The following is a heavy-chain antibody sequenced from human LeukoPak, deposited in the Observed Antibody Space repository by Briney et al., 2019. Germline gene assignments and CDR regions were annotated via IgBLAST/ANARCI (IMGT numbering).Heavy chain of an antibody. D-gene: IGHD5-18*01. CDR2: IYYSGST. CDR3: ATSRYSHAGYYYMDV. V-gene: IGHV4-59*01. J-gene: IGHJ6*03. Sequence: SETLSLTCTVSGGSLSDYYWTWVRQPPGKGLEWIGYIYYSGSTNYNPSLKSRVTISVDTSKNQFSLKLSSVTAADTAVYYCATSRYSHAGYYYMDVWGKGTTVTISS. CDR1: GGSLSDYY.